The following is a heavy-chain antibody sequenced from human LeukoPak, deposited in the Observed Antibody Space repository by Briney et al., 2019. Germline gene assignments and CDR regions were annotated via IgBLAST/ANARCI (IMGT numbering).Heavy chain of an antibody. Sequence: PGGSLRPSCAASAFTFSGSAMDWVRQASGKVMEWVGRIRSKANRYTTAYAASVKGRFTISRDDSKNTAYLQMNSLKTEDTAVYYCTSLGIAAAGGYYYYYMDVWGKGTTVTVSS. V-gene: IGHV3-73*01. CDR2: IRSKANRYTT. CDR1: AFTFSGSA. CDR3: TSLGIAAAGGYYYYYMDV. D-gene: IGHD6-13*01. J-gene: IGHJ6*03.